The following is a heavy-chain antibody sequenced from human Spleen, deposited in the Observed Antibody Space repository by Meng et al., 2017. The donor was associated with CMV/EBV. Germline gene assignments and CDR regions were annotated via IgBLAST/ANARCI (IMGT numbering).Heavy chain of an antibody. CDR3: TRIGSLGSAFY. Sequence: ASVKVSCKVSGYSFTESYINWVRQAPGKGLEWIGGYDAEDGKTAYAQKFQGRVTMTEDTSTHTAYMELSSLRSEDTAVYYCTRIGSLGSAFYWGQGTLVTVSS. D-gene: IGHD3-10*01. CDR1: GYSFTESY. CDR2: YDAEDGKT. V-gene: IGHV1-24*01. J-gene: IGHJ4*02.